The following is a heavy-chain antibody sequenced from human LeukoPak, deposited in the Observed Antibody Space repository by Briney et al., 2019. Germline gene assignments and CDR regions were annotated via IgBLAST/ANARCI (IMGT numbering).Heavy chain of an antibody. CDR2: IYPGDSAT. J-gene: IGHJ2*01. D-gene: IGHD3-22*01. CDR3: ARSVRYYYDKSGFPPRYFDL. CDR1: GYSFINYW. V-gene: IGHV5-51*01. Sequence: GESLKISCKGSGYSFINYWIGWVRQMPGKGLEWMGTIYPGDSATRYSPSFQGQVTISAEKSITTAYLQWSSLKASDTAMYYCARSVRYYYDKSGFPPRYFDLWGRGTLVTVSS.